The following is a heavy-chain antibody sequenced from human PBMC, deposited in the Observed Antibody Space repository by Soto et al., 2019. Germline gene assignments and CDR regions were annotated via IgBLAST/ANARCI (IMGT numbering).Heavy chain of an antibody. CDR1: GLTLNSYA. V-gene: IGHV3-23*01. CDR2: FSGTGGYT. D-gene: IGHD1-26*01. J-gene: IGHJ5*02. CDR3: ARGQRALITCGRFDP. Sequence: GGSMRLACAASGLTLNSYAVSWVRQATGKGLELFSTFSGTGGYTYYADSVKGRFTISRDDSKNTLFLHMNSLRAADTAVYYCARGQRALITCGRFDPWGQGTLVTV.